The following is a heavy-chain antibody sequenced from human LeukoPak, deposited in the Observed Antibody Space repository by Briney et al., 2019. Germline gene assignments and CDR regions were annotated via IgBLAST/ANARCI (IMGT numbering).Heavy chain of an antibody. CDR2: IKQDGSDK. D-gene: IGHD3-10*01. J-gene: IGHJ4*02. CDR1: GFLISTYW. CDR3: ASDAGGFGELVY. V-gene: IGHV3-7*01. Sequence: GGSLRLSRAASGFLISTYWMGWVRQAPGKGLEWVANIKQDGSDKYYVDSVKGRFTISRDNAKNSLYLQMNSLRAEDTALYYCASDAGGFGELVYWGQGTLVTVSS.